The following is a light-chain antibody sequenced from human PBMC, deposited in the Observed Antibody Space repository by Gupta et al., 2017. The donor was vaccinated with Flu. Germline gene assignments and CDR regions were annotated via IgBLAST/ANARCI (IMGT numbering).Light chain of an antibody. CDR1: QKVHTY. Sequence: DIQMTQSPSSLSASVGDRVTITCRASQKVHTYLNWYQQRPGNAPKLLIHGASSVQSGVPSRFSGSASGTXFILTIXIHHAGDFATYYCQRTHSFPSTFGXGTKLDIK. CDR2: GAS. J-gene: IGKJ2*02. V-gene: IGKV1-39*01. CDR3: QRTHSFPST.